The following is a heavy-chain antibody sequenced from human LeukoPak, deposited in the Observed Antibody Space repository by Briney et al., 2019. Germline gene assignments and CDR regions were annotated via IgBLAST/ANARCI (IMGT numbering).Heavy chain of an antibody. Sequence: GASAKVSCKASGGTFSSYAISWVRQAPGQGLEWMGGIIPIFGTANYAQKFQGRVTITADESTSTAYMELSSLRSEDTAVYYCARGAPDYGDYPMDVWGKGTTVTVSS. CDR1: GGTFSSYA. CDR3: ARGAPDYGDYPMDV. V-gene: IGHV1-69*13. D-gene: IGHD4-17*01. CDR2: IIPIFGTA. J-gene: IGHJ6*04.